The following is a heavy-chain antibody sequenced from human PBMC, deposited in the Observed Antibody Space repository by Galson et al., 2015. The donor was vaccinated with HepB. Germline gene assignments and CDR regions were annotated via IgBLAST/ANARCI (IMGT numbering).Heavy chain of an antibody. J-gene: IGHJ6*02. CDR1: GGSVSSGSYY. Sequence: ETLSLTCTVSGGSVSSGSYYWSWIRQPPGKGLEWIGYIYYSGSTNYNPSLKSRVTISVDTSKNQFSLKLSSVTAADTAVYYCARASHSSGWTPGYYYYYGMDVWGQGTTVTVSS. CDR2: IYYSGST. V-gene: IGHV4-61*01. CDR3: ARASHSSGWTPGYYYYYGMDV. D-gene: IGHD6-19*01.